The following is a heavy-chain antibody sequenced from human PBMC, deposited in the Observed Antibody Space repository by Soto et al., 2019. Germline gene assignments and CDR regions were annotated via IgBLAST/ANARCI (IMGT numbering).Heavy chain of an antibody. CDR3: VRDRGTTLRMDA. Sequence: SETLSLTCSVSGASITSGGSYWTWIRQHPGKGLEWIGNILYSEKNYYNPSLKSRVTISLDTSKNQFSLKVNSVTAADTAVYYCVRDRGTTLRMDAWGQGTTVTVSS. CDR2: ILYSEKN. D-gene: IGHD3-10*01. V-gene: IGHV4-31*03. CDR1: GASITSGGSY. J-gene: IGHJ6*02.